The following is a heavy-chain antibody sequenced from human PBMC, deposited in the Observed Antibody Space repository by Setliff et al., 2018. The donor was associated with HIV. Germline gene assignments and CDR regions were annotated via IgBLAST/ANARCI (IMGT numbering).Heavy chain of an antibody. V-gene: IGHV4-59*11. CDR1: GGSISSHY. J-gene: IGHJ4*02. D-gene: IGHD6-19*01. CDR2: IYHSGST. CDR3: ARGFPSGYFDY. Sequence: SETLSLTCTVSGGSISSHYWSWIRQPPGKGLEWIGYIYHSGSTKYNPSLKSRVTISVDTSKNQFSLRVSHVTAADTAVYYCARGFPSGYFDYWGQGALVTVSS.